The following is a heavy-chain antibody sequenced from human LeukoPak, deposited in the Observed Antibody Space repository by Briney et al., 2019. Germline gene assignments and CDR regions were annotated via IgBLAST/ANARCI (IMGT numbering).Heavy chain of an antibody. V-gene: IGHV4-39*01. Sequence: SETLSLTCTVSGGSISSSSYYWGWIRQPPGKGLEWIGSIYYSGSTYYNPDLKSRVTISVDTSKNQFSLKLRSVTAADTDVYYCLTYYDMSYYYMDVWGKGTTVTVS. D-gene: IGHD3-9*01. CDR2: IYYSGST. J-gene: IGHJ6*03. CDR3: LTYYDMSYYYMDV. CDR1: GGSISSSSYY.